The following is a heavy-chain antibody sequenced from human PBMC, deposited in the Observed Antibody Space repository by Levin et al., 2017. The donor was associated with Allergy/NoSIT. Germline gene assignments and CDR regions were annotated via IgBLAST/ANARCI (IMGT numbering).Heavy chain of an antibody. CDR1: GGSFSGHY. V-gene: IGHV4-34*01. J-gene: IGHJ3*02. D-gene: IGHD5-24*01. CDR2: INHSGST. Sequence: SCAVYGGSFSGHYWSWIRQPPGKGLEWIGEINHSGSTNYNPSLKSRVTILVDTSKNQFSLKLSSVTAADTAVYYCARGDQEMAAIGEAFDIWGQGTMVTVSS. CDR3: ARGDQEMAAIGEAFDI.